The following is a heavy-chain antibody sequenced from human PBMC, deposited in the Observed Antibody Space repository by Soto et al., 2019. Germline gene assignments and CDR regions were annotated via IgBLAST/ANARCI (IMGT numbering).Heavy chain of an antibody. CDR2: ISSSGSTI. CDR1: GLNFSDYY. V-gene: IGHV3-11*01. D-gene: IGHD4-17*01. CDR3: ARVNTVTTSPYYYYYIDV. J-gene: IGHJ6*03. Sequence: GRSLRLSCAASGLNFSDYYMSWIRQAPGKGLEWVSYISSSGSTIYYADSVKGRFTISRDNAKNSLYLQMNSLRAEDTAVYYCARVNTVTTSPYYYYYIDVWGKGTTVTVSS.